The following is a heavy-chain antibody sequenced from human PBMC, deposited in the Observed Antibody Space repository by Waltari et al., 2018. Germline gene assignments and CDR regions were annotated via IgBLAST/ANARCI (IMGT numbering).Heavy chain of an antibody. V-gene: IGHV4-34*01. CDR1: GGSFSGYS. J-gene: IGHJ1*01. CDR3: ARVRLLYYGDWRGGFQH. Sequence: QVQLQQWGAGLLPPSATLYLPCPVSGGSFSGYSWLGLRQPPGKGLEWSGEINHSGSTNYNPSLKSRVTISVDTSKNQVSLKLSSVTAADTAVYYCARVRLLYYGDWRGGFQHWGQGTLVTVSS. D-gene: IGHD4-17*01. CDR2: INHSGST.